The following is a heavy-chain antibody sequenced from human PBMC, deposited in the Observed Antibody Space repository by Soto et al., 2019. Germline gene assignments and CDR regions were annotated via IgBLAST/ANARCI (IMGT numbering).Heavy chain of an antibody. CDR3: ARGFSGFTSSWPY. CDR2: IYPGDSDT. V-gene: IGHV5-51*01. Sequence: ISCKASGYSFTTYWIAWVRQKPGKGLEWMGIIYPGDSDTRYSPSFQGQVTISADKSISTAYLQWSSLKASDTAMYYCARGFSGFTSSWPYWGQGTLVTVSS. J-gene: IGHJ4*02. CDR1: GYSFTTYW. D-gene: IGHD6-13*01.